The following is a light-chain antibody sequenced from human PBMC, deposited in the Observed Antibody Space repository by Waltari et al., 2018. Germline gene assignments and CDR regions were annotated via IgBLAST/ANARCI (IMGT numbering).Light chain of an antibody. CDR1: QSISSY. Sequence: DIQMTQSPSSLSASVGDRVTITCRASQSISSYLNWYQQKPGKAPKLLIYAASSLQSGGPSRFSGSGSGTDFTLTISSLQPEDFATYYCQQSYSTLCWTFGQGTKLEIK. V-gene: IGKV1-39*01. CDR2: AAS. CDR3: QQSYSTLCWT. J-gene: IGKJ2*01.